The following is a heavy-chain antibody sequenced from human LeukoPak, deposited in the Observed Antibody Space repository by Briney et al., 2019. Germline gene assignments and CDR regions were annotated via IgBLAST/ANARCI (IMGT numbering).Heavy chain of an antibody. CDR2: IWNAGNNT. D-gene: IGHD3-16*01. J-gene: IGHJ4*02. CDR3: AGDTPPGGDYYFDY. Sequence: GGSLRLSCAASGFIFSTYGMHRVRRAPGEGVEWVALIWNAGNNTYYADSVKGRFTISRDNSKNTLYLQMNSLRAEDTAVYYCAGDTPPGGDYYFDYWGQGTLVIVSS. V-gene: IGHV3-33*01. CDR1: GFIFSTYG.